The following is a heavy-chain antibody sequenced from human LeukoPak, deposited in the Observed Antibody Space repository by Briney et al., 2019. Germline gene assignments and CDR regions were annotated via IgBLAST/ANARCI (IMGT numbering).Heavy chain of an antibody. CDR3: ATYSNGRKFEH. CDR2: IKTKSSGGTA. Sequence: PGGSLRLSCAASGFIFKNAWMTWVRQAPGKGLEWVGRIKTKSSGGTADYAAPARGRFIISRDDSNNTLHLQMDNLINEDTGVYYCATYSNGRKFEHWGQGTLVSVSS. V-gene: IGHV3-15*01. D-gene: IGHD3-22*01. CDR1: GFIFKNAW. J-gene: IGHJ4*02.